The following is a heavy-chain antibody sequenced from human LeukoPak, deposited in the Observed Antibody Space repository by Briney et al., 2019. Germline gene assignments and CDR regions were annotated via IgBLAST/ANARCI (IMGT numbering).Heavy chain of an antibody. CDR1: GFTFSVSW. CDR2: IKYDGSEK. J-gene: IGHJ5*02. D-gene: IGHD6-6*01. Sequence: GGSLRLSCAASGFTFSVSWMSWVRQAPGKGLEWVANIKYDGSEKYYVDSVKGRFTISRDNAKNSLYLQMNSLRAEDTAVYYCARDLRYSSSQPWGQGTLVTVSS. V-gene: IGHV3-7*01. CDR3: ARDLRYSSSQP.